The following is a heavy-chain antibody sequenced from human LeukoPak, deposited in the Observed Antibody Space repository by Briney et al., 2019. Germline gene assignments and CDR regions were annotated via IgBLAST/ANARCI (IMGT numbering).Heavy chain of an antibody. V-gene: IGHV4-4*02. D-gene: IGHD6-19*01. J-gene: IGHJ4*02. CDR3: ARVLAVAGTFDY. CDR1: EFTFSSYSM. CDR2: IYHSGST. Sequence: GSLRLSCAASEFTFSSYSMNWVRQPPGKGLEWIGEIYHSGSTNYNPSLKSRVTISVDKSKNQFSLKLSSVTAADTAVYYCARVLAVAGTFDYWGQGTLVTVSS.